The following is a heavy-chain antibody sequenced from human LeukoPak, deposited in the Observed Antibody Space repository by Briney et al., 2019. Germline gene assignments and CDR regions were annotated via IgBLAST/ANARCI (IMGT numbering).Heavy chain of an antibody. J-gene: IGHJ4*02. CDR2: IRQDGSQK. CDR1: GFTFSSYC. Sequence: HPGGSLRLSCAASGFTFSSYCMSWVRQAPGKGLEWVATIRQDGSQKYYVDSVKGRFTISRDNAKNSLYLQMNSLRAEDTAVYYCARESGSVTSEVDFDYWGQGTLVTVSS. CDR3: ARESGSVTSEVDFDY. D-gene: IGHD4-17*01. V-gene: IGHV3-7*01.